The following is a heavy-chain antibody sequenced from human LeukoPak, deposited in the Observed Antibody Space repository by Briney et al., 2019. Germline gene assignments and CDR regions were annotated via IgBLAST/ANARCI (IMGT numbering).Heavy chain of an antibody. CDR3: ARDPSSGTDY. Sequence: GGSLRLSCAASGFTVSGTYMTWVRQAPGMGLEWVSVIYSGGSTYYADSVKGRFTISRDNSKNTLYLQMNSLRAEDTAVYYCARDPSSGTDYWGQGTLVTVSS. CDR2: IYSGGST. V-gene: IGHV3-53*01. D-gene: IGHD3-10*01. J-gene: IGHJ4*02. CDR1: GFTVSGTY.